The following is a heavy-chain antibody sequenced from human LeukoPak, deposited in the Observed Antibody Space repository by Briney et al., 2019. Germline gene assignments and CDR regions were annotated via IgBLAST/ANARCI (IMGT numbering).Heavy chain of an antibody. CDR2: IYNSGST. CDR3: ARFKRAGGWSYFDY. CDR1: GGSISTYY. V-gene: IGHV4-59*01. D-gene: IGHD6-19*01. Sequence: PSETLSLTCTVSGGSISTYYWSWIRQPPGKGLEWIGHIYNSGSTNYSPSLKSRVTISVDTSKNQFSLKLSSVTAADTAVYYCARFKRAGGWSYFDYWGQGTLLTVSS. J-gene: IGHJ4*02.